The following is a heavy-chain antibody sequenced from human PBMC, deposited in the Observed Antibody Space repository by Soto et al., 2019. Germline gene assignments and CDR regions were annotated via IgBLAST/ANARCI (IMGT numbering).Heavy chain of an antibody. J-gene: IGHJ4*02. CDR3: ARDGGRHSGGIDY. CDR1: GGTFSSYS. V-gene: IGHV1-69*01. Sequence: QVQLVQSGAEVKKPGSSVKVSCKASGGTFSSYSINWVRQAPGQGLEWMGEIIPIFGPANYAQKFQGRVTITADEATTTAYMEPSSLRCEDTAVYYCARDGGRHSGGIDYWGQGTLVTVSS. CDR2: IIPIFGPA. D-gene: IGHD1-26*01.